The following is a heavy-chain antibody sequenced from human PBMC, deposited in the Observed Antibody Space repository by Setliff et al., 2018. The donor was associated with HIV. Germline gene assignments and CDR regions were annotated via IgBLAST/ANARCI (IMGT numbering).Heavy chain of an antibody. J-gene: IGHJ4*02. V-gene: IGHV3-33*06. CDR3: AKATGLGAAGKIDS. CDR1: AFTFSSYG. D-gene: IGHD6-13*01. CDR2: IYYDGSSQ. Sequence: GGSLRLSCAASAFTFSSYGMHWVRQSPGKGLECVALIYYDGSSQYYADSVKGRFTISRDNSKNTLFLQMDRLRAEDTALYYCAKATGLGAAGKIDSWGQGTLVTVSS.